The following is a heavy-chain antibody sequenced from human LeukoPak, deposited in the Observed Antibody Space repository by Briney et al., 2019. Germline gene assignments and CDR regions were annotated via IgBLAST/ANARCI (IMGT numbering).Heavy chain of an antibody. D-gene: IGHD3-22*01. V-gene: IGHV1-2*06. Sequence: ASVKVSCKASGGTFSSYAISWVRQAPGQGLEWMGRINPNSGGTNYAQKFQGRVTMTRDTSISTAYMELSRLRSDDTAVYYCARDQERYYDSSGYYWNYWGQGTLVTVSS. J-gene: IGHJ4*02. CDR2: INPNSGGT. CDR1: GGTFSSYA. CDR3: ARDQERYYDSSGYYWNY.